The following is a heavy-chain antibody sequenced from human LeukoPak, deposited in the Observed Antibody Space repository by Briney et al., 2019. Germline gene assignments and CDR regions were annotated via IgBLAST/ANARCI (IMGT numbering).Heavy chain of an antibody. Sequence: ASVKVSCKASGYTFTSYDINWVRQATGQGLEWMGWMNPNSGNTGYAQKFQGRVTMTRNTSISTAYMELSSLRSEDTAVYYCARGTIRPPGADYTDPFDYWGQGTLVTVSS. D-gene: IGHD4-11*01. J-gene: IGHJ4*02. V-gene: IGHV1-8*01. CDR1: GYTFTSYD. CDR2: MNPNSGNT. CDR3: ARGTIRPPGADYTDPFDY.